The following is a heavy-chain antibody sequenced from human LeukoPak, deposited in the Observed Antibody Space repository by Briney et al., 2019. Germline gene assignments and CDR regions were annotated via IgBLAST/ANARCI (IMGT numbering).Heavy chain of an antibody. V-gene: IGHV3-53*05. CDR1: GFTVSSNY. CDR2: IYIGGST. CDR3: ARDLLGYCSSISCSNYYYYYMDV. J-gene: IGHJ6*03. D-gene: IGHD2-2*03. Sequence: GGSLRLSCASGFTVSSNYMSWVRQAPGRGLEWVSIIYIGGSTYYADSVRGRFTISRDNSKNTLYLQMNSLSSDDTAVYYCARDLLGYCSSISCSNYYYYYMDVWGKGTTVTVSS.